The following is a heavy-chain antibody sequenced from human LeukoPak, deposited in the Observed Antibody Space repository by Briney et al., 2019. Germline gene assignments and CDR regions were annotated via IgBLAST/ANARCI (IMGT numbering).Heavy chain of an antibody. CDR3: AKDPLGYCSSTSSYGKGFDY. D-gene: IGHD2-2*01. CDR2: IRGDGGST. Sequence: GGSLRLSCAASGFTFSSYAMSWVRQAPGKGLGWVSTIRGDGGSTYYADSVKGRFTISRDNSKNTLYLQMNSLRAEDTAVYYCAKDPLGYCSSTSSYGKGFDYWGQGTLVTVSS. CDR1: GFTFSSYA. V-gene: IGHV3-23*01. J-gene: IGHJ4*02.